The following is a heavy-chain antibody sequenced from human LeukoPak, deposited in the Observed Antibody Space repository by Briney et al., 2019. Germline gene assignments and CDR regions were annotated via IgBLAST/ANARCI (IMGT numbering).Heavy chain of an antibody. CDR2: INSDGSST. CDR3: AREFGGTYLFDF. J-gene: IGHJ4*02. CDR1: GFTFSSYW. D-gene: IGHD4-23*01. V-gene: IGHV3-74*01. Sequence: GGSPRLSCAASGFTFSSYWMHWVRQAPGKGLVWVSRINSDGSSTSSADSMKGRFTISRDNAKNTLFLQMNSLRAEDTAVYYCAREFGGTYLFDFWGQGAQVTVSS.